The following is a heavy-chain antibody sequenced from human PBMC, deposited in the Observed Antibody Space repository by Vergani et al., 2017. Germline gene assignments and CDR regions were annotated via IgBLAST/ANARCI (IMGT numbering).Heavy chain of an antibody. CDR2: IYYSGST. J-gene: IGHJ6*03. CDR1: GGSISSGGYY. V-gene: IGHV4-31*03. D-gene: IGHD2-2*01. Sequence: QVQLQESGPGLVKPSQTLSLTCTVSGGSISSGGYYWSWIRQHPGKGLEWIGYIYYSGSTYYNPSLKSRVTISVDTSKNQFSLKLSSVNAADTAVYYCAREAAGYCSSTSCYAMGYYYYYYMDVGGKGTTVTVSS. CDR3: AREAAGYCSSTSCYAMGYYYYYYMDV.